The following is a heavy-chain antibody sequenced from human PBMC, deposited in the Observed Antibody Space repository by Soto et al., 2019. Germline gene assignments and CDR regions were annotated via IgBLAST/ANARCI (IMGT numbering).Heavy chain of an antibody. D-gene: IGHD6-13*01. CDR1: GFTVSSHY. CDR3: ARELAAAGTGFLQH. CDR2: IYSGDNT. V-gene: IGHV3-53*01. J-gene: IGHJ1*01. Sequence: PGGSLRLSCAASGFTVSSHYMSWVRQAPGKGLEWLSVIYSGDNTYYADSVKGRFTISRDNSKNTLYLQMNSLRAEDTAVYYCARELAAAGTGFLQHWGQGTLVTSPQ.